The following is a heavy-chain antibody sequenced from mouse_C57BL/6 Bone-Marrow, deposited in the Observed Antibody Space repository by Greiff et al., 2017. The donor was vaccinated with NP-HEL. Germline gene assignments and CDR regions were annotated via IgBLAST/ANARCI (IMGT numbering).Heavy chain of an antibody. CDR1: GYTFTSSW. CDR2: IYPGNSDT. V-gene: IGHV1-5*01. Sequence: EVKLMQSGPELARPGASVKMSCKSSGYTFTSSWMHWVTQRPGQGLEWIGAIYPGNSDTSYNQKFKGKATLTAVTSSSTAYMELSSLTTEDSAVYYCREHNGYAWFSYWVRGTLITVTA. D-gene: IGHD2-2*01. CDR3: REHNGYAWFSY. J-gene: IGHJ3*01.